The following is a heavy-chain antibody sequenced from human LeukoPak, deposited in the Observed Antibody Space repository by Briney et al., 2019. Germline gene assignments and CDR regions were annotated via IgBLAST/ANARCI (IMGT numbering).Heavy chain of an antibody. CDR1: GFTFGNYA. CDR2: ISGSGGST. Sequence: PGGSLRLSCAVSGFTFGNYAMTWVRQAPGKGLEWVSGISGSGGSTYYADSVKGRLTISRDNSKNTLYLQMNSLRAEDTAVYYCAKDGSIPGYYWGQGTLVTVSS. J-gene: IGHJ4*02. CDR3: AKDGSIPGYY. V-gene: IGHV3-23*01. D-gene: IGHD1-26*01.